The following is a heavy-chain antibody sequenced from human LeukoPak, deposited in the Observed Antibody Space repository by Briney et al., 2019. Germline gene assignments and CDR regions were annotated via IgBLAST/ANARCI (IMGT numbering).Heavy chain of an antibody. CDR1: GFSFSSYA. D-gene: IGHD2-8*01. J-gene: IGHJ3*02. V-gene: IGHV3-30-3*01. CDR2: IPNDGSKT. Sequence: GRSLRLSCAASGFSFSSYAMHWVRQAPGKGLEWVAAIPNDGSKTYYADSVKGRFTISRDNSKNTLYLQMNSLRADDTAVYYCARVQGHPPNGLDIWGQGTMVTVSS. CDR3: ARVQGHPPNGLDI.